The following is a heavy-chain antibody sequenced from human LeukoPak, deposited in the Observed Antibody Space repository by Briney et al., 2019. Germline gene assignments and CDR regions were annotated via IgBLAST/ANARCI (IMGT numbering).Heavy chain of an antibody. J-gene: IGHJ4*02. V-gene: IGHV1-3*01. CDR1: GYTFTNYA. CDR2: INAGNGDT. D-gene: IGHD3-3*01. Sequence: ASVKVSCKASGYTFTNYAVNWLRQAPGQRLEWMGWINAGNGDTKFSQNYQARVTITRDASASTAYMELSSLTSEDTAVYFCARGLWSAHRREYYFDSWGQGTPVTVSS. CDR3: ARGLWSAHRREYYFDS.